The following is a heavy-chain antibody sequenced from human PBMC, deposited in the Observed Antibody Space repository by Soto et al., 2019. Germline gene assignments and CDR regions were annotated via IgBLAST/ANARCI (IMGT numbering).Heavy chain of an antibody. Sequence: PGGSLRLSCAASGFTVSSKYMSWVRQAPGKGLEWVSRINSDGSSTSYADSVKGRFTISRDNAKNTLYLQMNSLRAEDTAVYYCARARYYYGSGSYYFDYWGQGTLVTVSS. CDR2: INSDGSST. CDR1: GFTVSSKY. J-gene: IGHJ4*02. D-gene: IGHD3-10*01. V-gene: IGHV3-74*01. CDR3: ARARYYYGSGSYYFDY.